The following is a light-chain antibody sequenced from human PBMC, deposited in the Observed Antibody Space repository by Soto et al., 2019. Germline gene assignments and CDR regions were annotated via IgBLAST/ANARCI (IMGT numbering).Light chain of an antibody. CDR1: QSISTH. CDR3: QQYNDWPPWT. Sequence: EIFMTQSPVTLSVSPGERATLSCRASQSISTHLVWYQQKPGQAPRLVIYAASIRATGIPARFSGSGSGTAFTLTISTLQSEDFAIHYCQQYNDWPPWTFGQGTKVQI. CDR2: AAS. J-gene: IGKJ1*01. V-gene: IGKV3D-15*03.